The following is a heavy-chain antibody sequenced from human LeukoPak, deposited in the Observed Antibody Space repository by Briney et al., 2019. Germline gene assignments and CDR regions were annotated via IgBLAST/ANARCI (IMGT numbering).Heavy chain of an antibody. CDR2: INAGNGNT. J-gene: IGHJ4*02. CDR3: ARAISGSYAGY. V-gene: IGHV1-3*01. Sequence: ASVKVSCKASGHTSTSYAMHWVRQAPGQRLEWMGWINAGNGNTKYSQKFQGRVTITRDTSASTAYMELSSLRSEDTAVYYCARAISGSYAGYWGQGTLVTVSS. D-gene: IGHD1-26*01. CDR1: GHTSTSYA.